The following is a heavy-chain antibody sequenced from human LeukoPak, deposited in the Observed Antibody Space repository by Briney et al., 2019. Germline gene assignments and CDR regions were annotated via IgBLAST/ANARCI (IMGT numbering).Heavy chain of an antibody. V-gene: IGHV3-74*01. J-gene: IGHJ4*02. Sequence: PGGSLRLSCAASGFTFSSYWMHRVRQAPGKGLVWVSRINSDGSSTSYADSVKGRSTISRDNAKNSLYLQMNSLRDEDTAVYYCARDRSSSGYYPFDYWGQGTLVTVSS. CDR1: GFTFSSYW. CDR3: ARDRSSSGYYPFDY. CDR2: INSDGSST. D-gene: IGHD3-22*01.